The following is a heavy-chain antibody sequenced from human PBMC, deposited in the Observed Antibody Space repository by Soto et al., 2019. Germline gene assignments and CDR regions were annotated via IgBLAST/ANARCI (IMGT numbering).Heavy chain of an antibody. CDR3: ARQPRGAAAATSVINWFDP. J-gene: IGHJ5*02. V-gene: IGHV4-39*01. D-gene: IGHD4-17*01. Sequence: SETLSLTCTVSGGSISSSSSYWGWIRQPPGKGLEWIGYIYYSGSTNYNPSLKSRVTISVDTSKNQFSLKLNSVTAADTAVYYCARQPRGAAAATSVINWFDPWGQGALVTVSS. CDR2: IYYSGST. CDR1: GGSISSSSSY.